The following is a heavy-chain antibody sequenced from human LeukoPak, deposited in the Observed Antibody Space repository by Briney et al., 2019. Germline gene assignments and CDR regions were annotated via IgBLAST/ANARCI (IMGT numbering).Heavy chain of an antibody. CDR3: GGGYYDSSGSPEFPFDY. CDR2: IYYSGST. D-gene: IGHD3-22*01. V-gene: IGHV4-39*07. J-gene: IGHJ4*02. CDR1: GGSISSSSYY. Sequence: SETLSLTCTVSGGSISSSSYYWGWIRQPPGKGLEWIGSIYYSGSTYYNPSLKSRVTISVDTSKNQFSLKLSSVTAADTAVYYCGGGYYDSSGSPEFPFDYWGQGTLVTVSS.